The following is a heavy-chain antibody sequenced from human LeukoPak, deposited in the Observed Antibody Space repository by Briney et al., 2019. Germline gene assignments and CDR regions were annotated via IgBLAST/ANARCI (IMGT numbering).Heavy chain of an antibody. J-gene: IGHJ6*03. D-gene: IGHD1-26*01. CDR3: ARYRLGIVGALGYYYYYMDV. Sequence: GASVKVSCKASGYTFTGYYMHWVRQAPGQGLEWMGWINPNSGGTNYAQKFQGRVTMTRDTSISTAYMELSRLRSDDTAVYYCARYRLGIVGALGYYYYYMDVWGKGTTVTVSS. V-gene: IGHV1-2*02. CDR2: INPNSGGT. CDR1: GYTFTGYY.